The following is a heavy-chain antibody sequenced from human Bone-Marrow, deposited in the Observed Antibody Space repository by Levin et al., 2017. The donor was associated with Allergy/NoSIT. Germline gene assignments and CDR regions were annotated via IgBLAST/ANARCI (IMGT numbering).Heavy chain of an antibody. CDR3: ARHGDTNGWAGKDGFDY. V-gene: IGHV5-51*01. D-gene: IGHD6-19*01. CDR1: GYSFTNYW. J-gene: IGHJ4*02. Sequence: GESLKISCEGLGYSFTNYWIGWVRQMPGKALEWMGIIYVGDSDTRYSPSFEGQVSISVDKSISTAYLQWSRLKASDTAVYYCARHGDTNGWAGKDGFDYWGQGTLVTVSP. CDR2: IYVGDSDT.